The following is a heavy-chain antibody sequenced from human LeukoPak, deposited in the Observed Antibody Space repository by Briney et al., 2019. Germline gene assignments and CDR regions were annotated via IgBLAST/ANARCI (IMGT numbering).Heavy chain of an antibody. J-gene: IGHJ4*02. CDR3: AKDSVAAKYYFDY. CDR2: IRYDGSNK. CDR1: GFTFSGYG. V-gene: IGHV3-30*02. Sequence: GGSLRLPCAACGFTFSGYGVHWVRQAPAKGREGVAFIRYDGSNKYYADSVKGRFTISRDNSKNTLYLQMNSLRAEDTAVYYCAKDSVAAKYYFDYWGQGTLVTVSS. D-gene: IGHD2-15*01.